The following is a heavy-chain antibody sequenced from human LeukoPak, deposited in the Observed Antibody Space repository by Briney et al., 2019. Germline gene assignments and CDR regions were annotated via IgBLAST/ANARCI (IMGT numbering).Heavy chain of an antibody. CDR1: GFTFSSYW. Sequence: GGSLRLSCAASGFTFSSYWMSRVRQAPGKGLEWVANIKQDGSEKYYVDSVKGRFTISRDNAKNSLYLQMNSLRAEDTAVYYCARDIAVGKVDAFDIWGQGTMVTVSS. D-gene: IGHD6-19*01. CDR2: IKQDGSEK. V-gene: IGHV3-7*01. CDR3: ARDIAVGKVDAFDI. J-gene: IGHJ3*02.